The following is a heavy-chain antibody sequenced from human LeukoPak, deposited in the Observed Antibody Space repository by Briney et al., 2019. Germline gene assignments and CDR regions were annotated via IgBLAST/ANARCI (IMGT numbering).Heavy chain of an antibody. J-gene: IGHJ6*03. CDR2: IKQDGSEK. V-gene: IGHV3-7*01. CDR3: AREPYSGSYFGYYYYMDV. Sequence: GGSLRLSCAASGFTFSSYWMSWVRQAPGKGLELVANIKQDGSEKYYVDSVKGRFTISRDNAKNSLYLQMNSLRAEDTAVYYCAREPYSGSYFGYYYYMDVWGKGTTVTVSS. CDR1: GFTFSSYW. D-gene: IGHD1-26*01.